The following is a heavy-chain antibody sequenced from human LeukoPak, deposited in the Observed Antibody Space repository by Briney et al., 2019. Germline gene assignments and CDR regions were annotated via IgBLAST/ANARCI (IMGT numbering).Heavy chain of an antibody. V-gene: IGHV1-2*02. CDR3: ARDQNYCARDQNYYDTSTSYGIDY. D-gene: IGHD3-22*01. CDR2: INPNSGAT. CDR1: GYSFTGYY. Sequence: VTVSCKASGYSFTGYYIHWVRQAPGQGLEWMGWINPNSGATNYAQKFQDRVTLTRDTSISTAYMELSRLRSDDTAVYYCARDQNYCARDQNYYDTSTSYGIDYWGQGTLVTVSS. J-gene: IGHJ4*02.